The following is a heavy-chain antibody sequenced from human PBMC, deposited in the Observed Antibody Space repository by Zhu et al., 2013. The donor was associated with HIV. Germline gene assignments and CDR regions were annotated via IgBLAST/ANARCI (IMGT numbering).Heavy chain of an antibody. CDR3: ARGVAATYYPVYNWFDP. J-gene: IGHJ5*02. Sequence: QVQLQESGPGLVKPSQTLSLTCTVSGGSISSGGYYWSWIRQHPGKGLEWIGYIYYSGSTYYNPSLKSRVTISVDTSKNQFSLKLSSVTAADTAVYYCARGVAATYYPVYNWFDPWGQGTLVTVSS. CDR1: GGSISSGGYY. CDR2: IYYSGST. V-gene: IGHV4-31*03. D-gene: IGHD2-15*01.